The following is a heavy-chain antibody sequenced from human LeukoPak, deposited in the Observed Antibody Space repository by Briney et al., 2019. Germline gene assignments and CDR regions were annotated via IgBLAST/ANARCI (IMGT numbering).Heavy chain of an antibody. CDR3: ARNLVVVPAADNAFDI. V-gene: IGHV4-38-2*01. Sequence: GSLRLSCAASGFTFSSYAMSWIRQPPGKGLEWIGNIYYSGNTYYSPSLKSRVTISVDTSKNQFSLKLSSVTAADTAVYYCARNLVVVPAADNAFDIWGQGTMVTVSS. D-gene: IGHD2-2*01. J-gene: IGHJ3*02. CDR2: IYYSGNT. CDR1: GFTFSSYA.